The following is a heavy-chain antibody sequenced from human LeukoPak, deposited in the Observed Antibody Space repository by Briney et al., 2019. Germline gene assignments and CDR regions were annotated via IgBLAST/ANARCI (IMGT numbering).Heavy chain of an antibody. D-gene: IGHD3-3*01. CDR3: AKDTIFGVVTSPDSYFDY. J-gene: IGHJ4*02. CDR2: ISWNSGSI. CDR1: GFTFDDYA. V-gene: IGHV3-9*01. Sequence: SGGSLRLSCAASGFTFDDYAMHWVRQAPGKGLEWVSGISWNSGSIGYADSVKGRFTISRDNAKSSLYLQMNSLRAEDTALYYCAKDTIFGVVTSPDSYFDYWGQGTLVTVSS.